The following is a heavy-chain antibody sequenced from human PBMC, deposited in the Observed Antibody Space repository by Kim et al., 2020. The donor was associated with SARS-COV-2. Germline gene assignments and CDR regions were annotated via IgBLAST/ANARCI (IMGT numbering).Heavy chain of an antibody. V-gene: IGHV1-3*01. J-gene: IGHJ6*02. CDR3: ARDQVDYDILTGYAHYYYYGMDV. CDR1: GYTFTSYA. Sequence: ASVKVSCKASGYTFTSYAMHWVRQAPGQRLEWMGWINAGNGNTKYSQKFQGRVTITRDTSASTAYMELSSLRSEDTAVYYCARDQVDYDILTGYAHYYYYGMDVWGQGTTVTVSS. CDR2: INAGNGNT. D-gene: IGHD3-9*01.